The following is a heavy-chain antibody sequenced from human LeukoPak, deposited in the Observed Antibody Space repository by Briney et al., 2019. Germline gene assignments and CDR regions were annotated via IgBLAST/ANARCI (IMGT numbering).Heavy chain of an antibody. Sequence: PSETLSLTCTVSGGSISSGGYYWSWIRQHPGKGLEWIGYIYYSGSTYYNPSLKSRVTISVDTSKNQFSLKLSSVTAADTAVYYCARARWHYDSSGLVDYWGQGTLVTVSS. D-gene: IGHD3-22*01. J-gene: IGHJ4*02. CDR1: GGSISSGGYY. CDR3: ARARWHYDSSGLVDY. CDR2: IYYSGST. V-gene: IGHV4-31*03.